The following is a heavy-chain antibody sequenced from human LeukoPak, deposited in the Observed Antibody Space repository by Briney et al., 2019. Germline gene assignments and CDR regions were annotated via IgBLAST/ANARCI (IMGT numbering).Heavy chain of an antibody. CDR3: ARDLVMFNVVVPAAIWSKYYYGMDV. CDR2: INPNSGGT. J-gene: IGHJ6*02. CDR1: GYTFTGYY. Sequence: ASVQVSCKASGYTFTGYYMHWVRQAPGQGLEWMGWINPNSGGTNYAQKFQGRVTMTRDTSISTAYMELSRLRSDDTAVYYCARDLVMFNVVVPAAIWSKYYYGMDVWGQGTTVTVSS. D-gene: IGHD2-2*01. V-gene: IGHV1-2*02.